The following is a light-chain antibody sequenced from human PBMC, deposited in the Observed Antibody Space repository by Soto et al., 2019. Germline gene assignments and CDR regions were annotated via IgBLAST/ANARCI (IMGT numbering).Light chain of an antibody. CDR2: EAS. CDR3: QQSNNYPWT. CDR1: QSISSW. Sequence: DIQMTQSPSTLSASVGDRVTITCRASQSISSWLAWYQQKPGKAPKRLIYEASNLESGVPSRFSGSGSGTEFTLTISSLQPDDFATYYCQQSNNYPWTFGQGTKVDIK. V-gene: IGKV1-5*03. J-gene: IGKJ1*01.